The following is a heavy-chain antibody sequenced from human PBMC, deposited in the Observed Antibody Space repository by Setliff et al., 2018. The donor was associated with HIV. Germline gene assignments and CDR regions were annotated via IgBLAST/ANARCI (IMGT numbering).Heavy chain of an antibody. D-gene: IGHD5-12*01. Sequence: SETLSLTCTVSGGSISSGSYYWSWIRQPAGKGLEWIGRIYTSGSTNYNPSLKSRVTMSVDTSKNQISLKLRSVTAADTAVYYRARGHEWLRIWGQGMLVTVSS. CDR1: GGSISSGSYY. J-gene: IGHJ4*02. CDR3: ARGHEWLRI. V-gene: IGHV4-61*02. CDR2: IYTSGST.